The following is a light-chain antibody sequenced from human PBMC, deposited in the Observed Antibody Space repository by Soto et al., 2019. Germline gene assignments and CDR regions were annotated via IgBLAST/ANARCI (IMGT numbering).Light chain of an antibody. CDR3: QSYGSSSMYT. V-gene: IGKV3-20*01. CDR1: QTISFNS. J-gene: IGKJ2*01. Sequence: EIVLTQSPGTLSLSPGERATLSCRASQTISFNSLAWYQQKPGQAPRLLIYHASTTATGIPDRFSGSGSGTDFTLTISRLEPEDFAVYYCQSYGSSSMYTFGQGTNLEIK. CDR2: HAS.